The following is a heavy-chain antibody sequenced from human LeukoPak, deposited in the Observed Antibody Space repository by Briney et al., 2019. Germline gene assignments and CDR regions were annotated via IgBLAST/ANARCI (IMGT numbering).Heavy chain of an antibody. V-gene: IGHV3-21*06. CDR2: ISSTRSYM. CDR1: GFAFGAYT. J-gene: IGHJ4*02. D-gene: IGHD3-22*01. CDR3: ARDRYYYDDSGSDY. Sequence: PGGSLRLSCAASGFAFGAYTMNWARQAPGKGLEWVSSISSTRSYMYYSDSVKGRFTISRDNAKNSLYLQMNSLRAEDTAVYYCARDRYYYDDSGSDYWGQGTLVTVSS.